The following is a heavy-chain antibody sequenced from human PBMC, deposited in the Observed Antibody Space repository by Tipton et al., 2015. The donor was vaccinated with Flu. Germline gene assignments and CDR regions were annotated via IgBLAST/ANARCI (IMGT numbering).Heavy chain of an antibody. D-gene: IGHD2-2*01. CDR1: AGSVSSGFYY. V-gene: IGHV4-61*01. Sequence: TLSLTCTVSAGSVSSGFYYWNWIRQPPGKGLEWIGYAYYSGTTNYNPSLKSRVSMSVDTSKTQLSLKLTSVTPADTAVYHCARDIVDDLGDCTSSTCYYMDVWGKGTTVTVSS. J-gene: IGHJ6*03. CDR3: ARDIVDDLGDCTSSTCYYMDV. CDR2: AYYSGTT.